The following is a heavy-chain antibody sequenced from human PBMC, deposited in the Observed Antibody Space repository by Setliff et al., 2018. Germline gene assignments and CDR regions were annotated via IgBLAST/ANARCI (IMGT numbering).Heavy chain of an antibody. CDR2: IHFSGTT. CDR3: VRAPVYCSGDCYPRWFDP. CDR1: GDSISDAS. J-gene: IGHJ5*02. D-gene: IGHD2-21*02. V-gene: IGHV4-59*12. Sequence: PSETLSLTCTVSGDSISDASIMAWIRQPPGKGLEWIGYIHFSGTTNYNPSLKRRVRISLDMSRNQFFLNLKNVTAADTATYYCVRAPVYCSGDCYPRWFDPWGQGTLVTVSS.